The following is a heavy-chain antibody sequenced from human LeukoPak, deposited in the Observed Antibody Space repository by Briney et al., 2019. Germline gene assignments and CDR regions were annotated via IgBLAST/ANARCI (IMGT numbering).Heavy chain of an antibody. V-gene: IGHV3-23*01. CDR2: ISGSGSST. D-gene: IGHD1-1*01. CDR1: GFTFSNYA. J-gene: IGHJ4*02. CDR3: AKDSPTERGY. Sequence: GGSLRLSCAASGFTFSNYAMTWVRQAPGKGLEWVSGISGSGSSTYYADSVKGRFTLSRDNSKNTLYLQMNSLRAEDTAVYYCAKDSPTERGYWGQGTLVTVSS.